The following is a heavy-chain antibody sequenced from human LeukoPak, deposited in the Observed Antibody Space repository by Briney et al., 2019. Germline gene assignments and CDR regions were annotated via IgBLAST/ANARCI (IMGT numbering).Heavy chain of an antibody. CDR1: GFTFSTYT. D-gene: IGHD3-22*01. CDR2: ISSSSYFI. J-gene: IGHJ4*02. V-gene: IGHV3-21*04. CDR3: TRFRVTMIVEYYFDC. Sequence: GGSLRLSCAASGFTFSTYTMNWVRQAPGKGLEWVSSISSSSYFIYYADSVRGRFTISRGNSKNTVYLQMNSLRAEDTAVYYCTRFRVTMIVEYYFDCWGQGSLVTVSS.